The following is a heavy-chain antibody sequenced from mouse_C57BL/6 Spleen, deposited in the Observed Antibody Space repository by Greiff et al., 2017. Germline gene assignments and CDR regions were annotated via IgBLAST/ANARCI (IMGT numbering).Heavy chain of an antibody. CDR3: AKGGTSWYFDV. D-gene: IGHD3-3*01. V-gene: IGHV2-5*01. CDR2: IWSGGST. Sequence: QFQLQQSGPGLVQPSQSLSITCTVSGFSLTSYGVHWVRQSPGQGLEWLRVIWSGGSTDYNAAFMSRLSITKDNSKSQVFFKMNSLQADDTAIYYCAKGGTSWYFDVWGTGTTVTVSS. CDR1: GFSLTSYG. J-gene: IGHJ1*03.